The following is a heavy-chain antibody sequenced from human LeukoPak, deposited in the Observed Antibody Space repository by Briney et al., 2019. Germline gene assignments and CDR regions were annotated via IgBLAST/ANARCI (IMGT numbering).Heavy chain of an antibody. Sequence: ASVKVSCKASGYTFTGYYMHWVRRAPGQRLEWMGWINAGNGNTKYSQEFQGRVTITRDTSASTAYMELSSLRSEDMAVYYCARDQGSTSWSWFDPWGQGTLVTVSS. CDR3: ARDQGSTSWSWFDP. V-gene: IGHV1-3*03. CDR1: GYTFTGYY. D-gene: IGHD2-2*01. J-gene: IGHJ5*02. CDR2: INAGNGNT.